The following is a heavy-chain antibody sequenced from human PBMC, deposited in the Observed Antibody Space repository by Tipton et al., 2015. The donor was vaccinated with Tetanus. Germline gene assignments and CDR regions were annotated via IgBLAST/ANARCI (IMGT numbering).Heavy chain of an antibody. CDR3: ARSIAAASVWPFDY. D-gene: IGHD2-2*01. V-gene: IGHV4-30-2*01. J-gene: IGHJ4*02. CDR2: IYQTGST. CDR1: GALLTTGGYS. Sequence: TLSLTCNVTGALLTTGGYSWGWIRQPPGQGLEWIGYIYQTGSTYFNPSLRSRLTMSFKMSKNQFSLRLTSVTAADTAVYYCARSIAAASVWPFDYWGQGTQVTVSS.